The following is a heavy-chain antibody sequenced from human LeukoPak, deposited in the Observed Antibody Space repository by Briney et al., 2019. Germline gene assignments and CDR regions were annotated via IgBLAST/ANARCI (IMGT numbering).Heavy chain of an antibody. Sequence: PGGSLRLSCVDSGFTFSSHWMHWVRQAPGKGLVWVSRMDSDRSNTIYADSVKGRFTISRDNAKNTLYLQMNSLRAEDTAVYYCARYSSALDAFDMWGQGTMVTVSS. V-gene: IGHV3-74*01. CDR2: MDSDRSNT. J-gene: IGHJ3*02. CDR3: ARYSSALDAFDM. D-gene: IGHD6-25*01. CDR1: GFTFSSHW.